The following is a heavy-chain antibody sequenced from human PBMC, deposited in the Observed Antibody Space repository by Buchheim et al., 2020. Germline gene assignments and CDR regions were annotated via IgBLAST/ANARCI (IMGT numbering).Heavy chain of an antibody. J-gene: IGHJ4*02. D-gene: IGHD6-19*01. Sequence: QVQLVESGGGVVQPGRSLRLSCAASGFTFSSYGMHWVRQAPGKGLEWVAVISYDGSNKYYADSVKGRFTISRDNAKNSLYLQMNSLRAEDTAVYYCAREVAVAGSFDYWGQGTL. CDR1: GFTFSSYG. CDR2: ISYDGSNK. V-gene: IGHV3-30*03. CDR3: AREVAVAGSFDY.